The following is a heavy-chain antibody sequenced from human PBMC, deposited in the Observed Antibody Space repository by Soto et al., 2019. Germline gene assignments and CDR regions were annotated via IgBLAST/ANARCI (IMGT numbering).Heavy chain of an antibody. J-gene: IGHJ6*02. V-gene: IGHV4-34*01. CDR1: GGSFSGYY. Sequence: PSETLSLTCAVYGGSFSGYYWSWIRQPPGKGLEWIGEINHSGSTNYNPSLKSRVTISVDTSKNQFSLKLSSVTAADTAVYYCARARVRNYYDSSGYYQYYYYGMDVWGQGTTVTVSS. CDR3: ARARVRNYYDSSGYYQYYYYGMDV. CDR2: INHSGST. D-gene: IGHD3-22*01.